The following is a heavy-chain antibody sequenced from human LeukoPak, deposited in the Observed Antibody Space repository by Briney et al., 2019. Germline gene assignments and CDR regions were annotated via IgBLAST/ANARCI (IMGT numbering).Heavy chain of an antibody. D-gene: IGHD3-9*01. J-gene: IGHJ4*02. V-gene: IGHV4-31*03. CDR3: ARDPSDILTGYYTPGY. CDR2: IYYSGST. CDR1: GGSISSGGYY. Sequence: SETLSLTCTVSGGSISSGGYYWSWIRQHPGKGLEWIGYIYYSGSTYYNPSPKRRVTISVDTSKNQFSLKLSSVTAADTAVYYCARDPSDILTGYYTPGYWGPGTLVTVSS.